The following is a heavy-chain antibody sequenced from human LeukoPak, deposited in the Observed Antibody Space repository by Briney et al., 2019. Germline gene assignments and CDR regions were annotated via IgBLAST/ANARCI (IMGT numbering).Heavy chain of an antibody. Sequence: PGGSLRFSCAASGFTVSTNYMSWVRQAPGKGLEWVSLIYTDGTTYYADSVKGRFTISRDKSKNTLHLQMNGLRADDTAVYYCARAALGIGDYWGQGTLVTVSS. D-gene: IGHD7-27*01. CDR3: ARAALGIGDY. CDR2: IYTDGTT. V-gene: IGHV3-66*01. J-gene: IGHJ4*02. CDR1: GFTVSTNY.